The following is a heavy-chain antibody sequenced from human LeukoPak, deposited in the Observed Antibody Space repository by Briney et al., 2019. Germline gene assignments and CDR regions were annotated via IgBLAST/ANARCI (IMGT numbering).Heavy chain of an antibody. Sequence: ASVKVSCKASGGTFSSYAISWVRQAPGQGLEWMGGIIPIFGTANYAQKFQGRVTITADKSTSTAYMELSSLRSEDTAVYYCARDSRRCSSTSCYWGWFDPWGQGTLVTVSS. CDR1: GGTFSSYA. CDR2: IIPIFGTA. J-gene: IGHJ5*02. CDR3: ARDSRRCSSTSCYWGWFDP. V-gene: IGHV1-69*06. D-gene: IGHD2-2*01.